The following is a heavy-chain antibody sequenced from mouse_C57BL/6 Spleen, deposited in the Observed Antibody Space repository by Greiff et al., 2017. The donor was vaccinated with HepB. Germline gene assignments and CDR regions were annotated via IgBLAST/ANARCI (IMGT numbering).Heavy chain of an antibody. CDR3: ARGDYDVWFAY. V-gene: IGHV5-17*01. CDR2: ISSGSSTI. CDR1: GFTFSDYG. Sequence: EVQLVESGGGLVKPGGSLKLPCAASGFTFSDYGMHWVRPAPEQGLERVAYISSGSSTIYYADTVKGRFTISRDYAKNTLFLQMTSLRSEDTAMYYCARGDYDVWFAYWGQGTLVTVSA. D-gene: IGHD2-4*01. J-gene: IGHJ3*01.